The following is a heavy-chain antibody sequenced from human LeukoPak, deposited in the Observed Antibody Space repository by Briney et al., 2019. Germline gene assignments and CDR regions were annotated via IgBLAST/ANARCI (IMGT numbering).Heavy chain of an antibody. CDR3: ARVLSTVVTRYNWFDP. V-gene: IGHV4-59*11. D-gene: IGHD4-23*01. Sequence: SETLSLTCTVSGGSISSHYWSWIRQPPGKGLEWIGYIYYSGTTNYNPSLKSRVTISVDTSKNQFSLKLSSVTAADTAVYYCARVLSTVVTRYNWFDPWGQGTLVTVSS. CDR1: GGSISSHY. CDR2: IYYSGTT. J-gene: IGHJ5*02.